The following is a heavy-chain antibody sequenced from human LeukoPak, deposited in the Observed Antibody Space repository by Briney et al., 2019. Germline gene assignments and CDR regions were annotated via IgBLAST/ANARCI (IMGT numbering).Heavy chain of an antibody. V-gene: IGHV4-4*07. Sequence: SETLSLTCTVSGGSISSYYWSWIRQPAGKGLEWIGRIYTSGSTNYNPSLKSRVTMSVDTSKNQFSLKLSSVTAADTAVYYCARDPRYCSSTSCSNWFDPWGQGTLVTVSS. D-gene: IGHD2-2*01. J-gene: IGHJ5*02. CDR1: GGSISSYY. CDR3: ARDPRYCSSTSCSNWFDP. CDR2: IYTSGST.